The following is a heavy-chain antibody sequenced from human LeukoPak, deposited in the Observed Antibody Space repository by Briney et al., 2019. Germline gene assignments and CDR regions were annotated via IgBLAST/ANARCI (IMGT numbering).Heavy chain of an antibody. D-gene: IGHD6-19*01. J-gene: IGHJ4*02. CDR1: GFTFSSYA. Sequence: GGSLRLSCAASGFTFSSYAMHWVRQAPGKGLEWVAVISYDGSNKYYADSVKGRFTISRDNSKNTLYLQMNSLRAEDTAVYYCAREASGIAVAGGSDYFDYWGQGTLVTVSS. CDR3: AREASGIAVAGGSDYFDY. V-gene: IGHV3-30*04. CDR2: ISYDGSNK.